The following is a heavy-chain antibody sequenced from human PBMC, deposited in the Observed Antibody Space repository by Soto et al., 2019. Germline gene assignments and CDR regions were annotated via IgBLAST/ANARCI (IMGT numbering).Heavy chain of an antibody. V-gene: IGHV1-18*01. J-gene: IGHJ4*02. CDR2: ISAYNGNT. D-gene: IGHD2-2*01. CDR3: ARDYQYQLLLRTPLLDY. CDR1: GYTFTIYG. Sequence: QVQLVQSGAEVKKPGASVKVSCKASGYTFTIYGISWVRQAPGQGLEWMGWISAYNGNTNYAQKLQGRVTMTTDTSTSTAYMELRSLRSDDTAVYYCARDYQYQLLLRTPLLDYWGQGTLVTVSS.